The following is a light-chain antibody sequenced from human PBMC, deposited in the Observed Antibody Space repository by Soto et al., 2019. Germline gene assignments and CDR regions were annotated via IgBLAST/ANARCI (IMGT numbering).Light chain of an antibody. V-gene: IGLV2-14*03. Sequence: QSVLTQPASVSGSPGQSIAISCTGTTSDVGGYNYVSWYQQHPGKAPKLMIYDVINRPSGVSNRFSGSKSGNTASLTISGFQVDDGADYYCTSYTGSSTHVVFGGGTKLTVL. CDR2: DVI. CDR3: TSYTGSSTHVV. CDR1: TSDVGGYNY. J-gene: IGLJ2*01.